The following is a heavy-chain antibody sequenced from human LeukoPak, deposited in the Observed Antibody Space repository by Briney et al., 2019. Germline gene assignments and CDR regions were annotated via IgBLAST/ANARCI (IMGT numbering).Heavy chain of an antibody. D-gene: IGHD3-3*01. CDR3: ARATAPITIFGVVIDPVDAFDI. CDR1: GGSISSGGYY. V-gene: IGHV4-30-2*01. CDR2: IYHSGST. Sequence: SQTLSLTCTVSGGSISSGGYYWSWIRQPPGKGLEWIGYIYHSGSTYYNPSLKSRVTTSVDRSKNQFSLKLSSVTAADTAVYYCARATAPITIFGVVIDPVDAFDIWGQGTMVTVSS. J-gene: IGHJ3*02.